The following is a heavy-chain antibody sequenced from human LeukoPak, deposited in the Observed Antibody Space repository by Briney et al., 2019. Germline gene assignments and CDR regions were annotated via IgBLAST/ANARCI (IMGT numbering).Heavy chain of an antibody. D-gene: IGHD2-21*02. CDR1: GFTFDDYA. CDR3: ARGFVVVTASLDY. J-gene: IGHJ4*02. V-gene: IGHV3-9*01. Sequence: GRSLRLSCVASGFTFDDYAMHWVRQAPGKGLEWVSGISWNSGSIGYADSVKGRFTISRDNAKNSLYLQMNSLRAEDTAVYYCARGFVVVTASLDYWGQGTLVTVSS. CDR2: ISWNSGSI.